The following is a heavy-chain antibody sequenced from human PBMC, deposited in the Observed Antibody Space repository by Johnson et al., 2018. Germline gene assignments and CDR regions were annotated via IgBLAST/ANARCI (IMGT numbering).Heavy chain of an antibody. D-gene: IGHD5-24*01. V-gene: IGHV3-NL1*01. CDR1: GFTFSSYG. Sequence: QVQLVQSGGGVVQPGRSLRLSCAASGFTFSSYGMHWVRQAPGKGLAWVSFITSRSSSIYYADSVKGRFTISRDNSKNTLYLQMNSLRAEDTAVYYCAKDRMAHFYYYYYMDVWGKGTTVTVSS. CDR2: ITSRSSSI. J-gene: IGHJ6*03. CDR3: AKDRMAHFYYYYYMDV.